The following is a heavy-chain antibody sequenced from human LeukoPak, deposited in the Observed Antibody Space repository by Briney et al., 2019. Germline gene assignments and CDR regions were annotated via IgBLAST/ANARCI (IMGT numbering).Heavy chain of an antibody. CDR2: ISSNGGST. Sequence: GGSLRLSCAASGFTFSSYAIHWVRQAPGKGLEYVSAISSNGGSTYYANSVKGRFTISRDNSKNTLYHQMGSLRAEDTAVYYCARGKMGIQLWFADYWGQGTLVTVSS. V-gene: IGHV3-64*01. D-gene: IGHD5-18*01. CDR3: ARGKMGIQLWFADY. J-gene: IGHJ4*02. CDR1: GFTFSSYA.